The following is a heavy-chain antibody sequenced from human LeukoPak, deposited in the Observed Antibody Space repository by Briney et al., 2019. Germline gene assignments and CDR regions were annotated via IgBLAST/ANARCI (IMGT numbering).Heavy chain of an antibody. D-gene: IGHD5-18*01. V-gene: IGHV4-34*01. CDR2: INHSGST. CDR3: ARGLGYSYGAAFDY. Sequence: SETLSLTCAVYGGSFSGYYWSWIRQPPGKGLEWIGEINHSGSTNYNPSLKSRVTISVDTSKNQFSLKLSSVTAADTVVYYCARGLGYSYGAAFDYWGQGTLVTVSS. CDR1: GGSFSGYY. J-gene: IGHJ4*02.